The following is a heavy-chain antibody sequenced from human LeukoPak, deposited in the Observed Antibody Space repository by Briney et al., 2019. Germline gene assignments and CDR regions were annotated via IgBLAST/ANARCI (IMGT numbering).Heavy chain of an antibody. D-gene: IGHD6-19*01. CDR3: ARDTVAAPVGWFDP. Sequence: SQTLSLTCTVSGGSISSGSYYWSWIRQPAGKGLEWIGRIYTSGSTNYNPSLKSRVTMSVDTSKNQFSLKLSSVTAADTAVYYCARDTVAAPVGWFDPWGQGTLVTVSS. V-gene: IGHV4-61*02. CDR2: IYTSGST. CDR1: GGSISSGSYY. J-gene: IGHJ5*02.